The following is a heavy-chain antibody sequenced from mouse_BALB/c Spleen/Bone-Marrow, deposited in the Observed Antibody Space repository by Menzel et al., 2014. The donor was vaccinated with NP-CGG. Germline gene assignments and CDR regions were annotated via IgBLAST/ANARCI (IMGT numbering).Heavy chain of an antibody. CDR2: IWSDGST. CDR3: ARHRYGAMDY. J-gene: IGHJ4*01. CDR1: GFSLTSYG. D-gene: IGHD2-14*01. V-gene: IGHV2-6-2*01. Sequence: VKVIESGPDLVAPSQSLSITCTVSGFSLTSYGVHWVRQPPGKGLEWLVVIWSDGSTTYNSALKSRLSISKDNSKSQVFLKMNSLQTDDTAMYYCARHRYGAMDYWGQGTSVTVSS.